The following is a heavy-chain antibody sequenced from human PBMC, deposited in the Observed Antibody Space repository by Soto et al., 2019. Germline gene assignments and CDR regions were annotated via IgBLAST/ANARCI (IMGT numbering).Heavy chain of an antibody. J-gene: IGHJ6*02. D-gene: IGHD4-17*01. CDR3: ARDLYGLVGYGGKGGDYYYYGMDV. Sequence: QVQLVESGGGVVQPGRSLRLSCAASGFTFSSYGMHWVRQAPGKGLEWVAVIWYDGSNKYYADSVKGRFTISRDNSKNALYLQMNSLSAEDTAVYYCARDLYGLVGYGGKGGDYYYYGMDVWGQGTTVTVSS. V-gene: IGHV3-33*01. CDR1: GFTFSSYG. CDR2: IWYDGSNK.